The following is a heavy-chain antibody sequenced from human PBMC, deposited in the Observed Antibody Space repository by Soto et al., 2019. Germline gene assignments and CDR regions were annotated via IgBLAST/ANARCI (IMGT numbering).Heavy chain of an antibody. J-gene: IGHJ6*02. V-gene: IGHV3-48*03. Sequence: EVQLVESGGGLVQPGGSLRLSCAASGFTFSSYEMNWVRQAPGKGLEWVSYISSSGSTIYYADSVKGRFTISRDNAKNSLYLQMHSLRAEDTAVYYCARLRYCSGGSCYQGYMDVWGQGTTVTVSS. CDR2: ISSSGSTI. CDR3: ARLRYCSGGSCYQGYMDV. CDR1: GFTFSSYE. D-gene: IGHD2-15*01.